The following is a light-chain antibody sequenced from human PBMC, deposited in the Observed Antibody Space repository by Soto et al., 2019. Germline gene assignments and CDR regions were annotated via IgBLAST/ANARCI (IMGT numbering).Light chain of an antibody. Sequence: DIVMTQSPDSLAVSLGARATINCKSSQSVLYSSNNENYLAWYQQKPGQPPKLLIYWASTRKSGVPDRFSGSGSGTDFTLTISSLQAEDVAVYYCQQYYSTPWTFGPGTKVEI. CDR2: WAS. CDR3: QQYYSTPWT. CDR1: QSVLYSSNNENY. V-gene: IGKV4-1*01. J-gene: IGKJ1*01.